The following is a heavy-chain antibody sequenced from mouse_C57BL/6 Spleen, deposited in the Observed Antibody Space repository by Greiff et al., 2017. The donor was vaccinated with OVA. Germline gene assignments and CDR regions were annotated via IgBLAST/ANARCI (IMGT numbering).Heavy chain of an antibody. J-gene: IGHJ3*01. D-gene: IGHD2-4*01. CDR2: ISSGSSTI. Sequence: EVQRVESGGGLVKPGGSLKLSCAASGFTFSDYGMHWVRQAPEKGLEWVAYISSGSSTIYYADTVKGRFTISRDHAKNTLFLQMTSLRSEDTARYYCARPLDYDVGFAYWGQGTLVTVSA. V-gene: IGHV5-17*01. CDR1: GFTFSDYG. CDR3: ARPLDYDVGFAY.